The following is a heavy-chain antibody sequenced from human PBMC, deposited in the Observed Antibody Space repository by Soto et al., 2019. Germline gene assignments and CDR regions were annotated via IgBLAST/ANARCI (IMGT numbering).Heavy chain of an antibody. CDR3: TRGLTYDRSGYWDY. CDR2: IYYSGAT. J-gene: IGHJ4*02. Sequence: WTWLRLHPGRGLEWIGDIYYSGATYYNPSLRGRVSISVDTSTNQFSLRLSSVTAADTAVYYCTRGLTYDRSGYWDYWGQGTLVTVSS. D-gene: IGHD3-22*01. V-gene: IGHV4-31*02.